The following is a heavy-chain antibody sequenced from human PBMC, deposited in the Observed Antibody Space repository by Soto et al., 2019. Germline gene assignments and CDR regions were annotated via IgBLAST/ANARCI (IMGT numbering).Heavy chain of an antibody. D-gene: IGHD2-2*01. CDR2: FIPILDLA. CDR1: GGTFTTYT. V-gene: IGHV1-69*02. Sequence: QVQVVQSGADVKNPESSVKVSCKPSGGTFTTYTVNWVRLAPGHGREWMGRFIPILDLANHAQKFQGRVTKTADRSTFTANMELNSLTSDDTAVYYSATTCCQENSCPRGFDFWGPGTRVIVSS. J-gene: IGHJ4*02. CDR3: ATTCCQENSCPRGFDF.